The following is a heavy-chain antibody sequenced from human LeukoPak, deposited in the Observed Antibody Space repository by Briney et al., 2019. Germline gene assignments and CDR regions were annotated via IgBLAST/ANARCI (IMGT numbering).Heavy chain of an antibody. CDR3: ARDEGYCSGGSCYPNFDY. D-gene: IGHD2-15*01. CDR1: GFTFSGYG. J-gene: IGHJ4*02. Sequence: GGSLRLSCAASGFTFSGYGTHWVCQAPGKGLEWVAVIWYDGSNKYYADSVKGRFTISRDNSKNTLYLQMNSLRAEDTAVYYCARDEGYCSGGSCYPNFDYWGQGTLVTVSS. CDR2: IWYDGSNK. V-gene: IGHV3-33*01.